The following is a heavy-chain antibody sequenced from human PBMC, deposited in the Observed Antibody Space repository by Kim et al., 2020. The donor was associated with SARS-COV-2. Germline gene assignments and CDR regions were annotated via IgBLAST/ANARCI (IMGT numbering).Heavy chain of an antibody. CDR3: ARRVGYYYYGMDG. D-gene: IGHD2-15*01. V-gene: IGHV3-21*01. J-gene: IGHJ6*02. Sequence: GGSLRLSCAASGFNFSSYSMNWVRQAPGKGLEWVSSISSSSSYIYYADSVKGRFTISRDNAKNSLYLQMNSVRAEDTAVYYCARRVGYYYYGMDGWGRGTAVTVSS. CDR1: GFNFSSYS. CDR2: ISSSSSYI.